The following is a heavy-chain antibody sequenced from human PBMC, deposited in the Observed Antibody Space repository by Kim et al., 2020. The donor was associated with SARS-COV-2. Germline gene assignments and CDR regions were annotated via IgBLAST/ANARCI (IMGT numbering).Heavy chain of an antibody. D-gene: IGHD5-18*01. CDR1: GYSFSTYW. CDR2: IYPGDSDT. Sequence: GESLKISCKGSGYSFSTYWIAWVRQMPGRGLEWMGIIYPGDSDTRYSPSFQGQVTISADKSISTAYLQWSTLKASDTAMYYCARSRSLVTIQRSFDSWGQGTLVTVSS. V-gene: IGHV5-51*01. CDR3: ARSRSLVTIQRSFDS. J-gene: IGHJ4*02.